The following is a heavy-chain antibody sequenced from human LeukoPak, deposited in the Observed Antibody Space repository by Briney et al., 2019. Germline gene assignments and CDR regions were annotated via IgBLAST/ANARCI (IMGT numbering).Heavy chain of an antibody. D-gene: IGHD3/OR15-3a*01. CDR1: GFTSSSYG. J-gene: IGHJ4*02. Sequence: GRSLRLSCAASGFTSSSYGMHWVRQAPGKGLEWVAVIWYDGSNKYYADSVKGRFTISRDNSKNTLYLQMNSLRAEDTAVYYCARDWTGTYYFDYWGQGTLVTVSS. CDR2: IWYDGSNK. CDR3: ARDWTGTYYFDY. V-gene: IGHV3-33*01.